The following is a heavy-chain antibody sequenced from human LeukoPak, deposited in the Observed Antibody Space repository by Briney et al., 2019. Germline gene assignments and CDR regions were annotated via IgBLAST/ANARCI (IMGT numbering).Heavy chain of an antibody. Sequence: SETLSLTCTVSGGSISSYYWSWIRQPPGKGLEWIGYIYYSGSTNYNPSLKSRVTISVDTSKNQFSLKLSSVTAADTAVYYCARGGSSGYFDYWGQGTLVTVSS. V-gene: IGHV4-59*01. CDR1: GGSISSYY. CDR2: IYYSGST. J-gene: IGHJ4*02. CDR3: ARGGSSGYFDY. D-gene: IGHD3-22*01.